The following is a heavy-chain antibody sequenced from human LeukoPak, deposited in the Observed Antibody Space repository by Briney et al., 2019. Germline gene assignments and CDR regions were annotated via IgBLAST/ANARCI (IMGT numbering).Heavy chain of an antibody. V-gene: IGHV3-30*04. Sequence: PGGSLRLSCAASEFTFISYTVHWVRQAPGKGLEWVALISYDGSYKYYADSVKGRFTISRDNAKNSLYLQMNSLRAEDTAVYYCARVIGWDEPFDLWGHGTLVTVSS. D-gene: IGHD1-26*01. CDR2: ISYDGSYK. CDR3: ARVIGWDEPFDL. J-gene: IGHJ3*01. CDR1: EFTFISYT.